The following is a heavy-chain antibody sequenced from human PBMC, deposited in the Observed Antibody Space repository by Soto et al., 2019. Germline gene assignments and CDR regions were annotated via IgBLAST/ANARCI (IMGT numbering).Heavy chain of an antibody. D-gene: IGHD1-1*01. Sequence: EVQLLESGGGLVQPGGSLRLSCASSGFTFSTYSMNWFSQAPGNGLEWVSAISGRGGSIHYADYVKGRFTISRDNSKTSLYLQMNSLRDEDTAVYPCVKGYWKGDVWGQGTTVTVSS. CDR2: ISGRGGSI. CDR1: GFTFSTYS. J-gene: IGHJ6*02. V-gene: IGHV3-23*01. CDR3: VKGYWKGDV.